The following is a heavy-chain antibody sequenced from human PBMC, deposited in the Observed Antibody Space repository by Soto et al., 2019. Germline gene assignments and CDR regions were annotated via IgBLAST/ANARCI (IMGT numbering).Heavy chain of an antibody. D-gene: IGHD3-3*01. CDR2: IDYSGST. J-gene: IGHJ4*02. CDR3: ARGMETIGSGCDY. Sequence: PSETLSLTRTVSGGSISSGGYYWSWIRPHPGKGLEWIGYIDYSGSTYYNPSLKSRVIISADTSKNDFSLKLSSVTAEDMAVYYCARGMETIGSGCDYLDQGVRVIVSP. CDR1: GGSISSGGYY. V-gene: IGHV4-31*03.